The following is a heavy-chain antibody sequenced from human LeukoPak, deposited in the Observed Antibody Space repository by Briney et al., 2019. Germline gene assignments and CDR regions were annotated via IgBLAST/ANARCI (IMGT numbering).Heavy chain of an antibody. J-gene: IGHJ3*02. CDR1: GFTFSSYW. V-gene: IGHV3-7*01. Sequence: GGSLRLSCAASGFTFSSYWMSWVRQAPGKGLEWVANIKQDGSEEYYVDSVKGRFTISRDNAKNSLYLQMNSLRAEDTAVYYCARDPYSSSWYRGEGAFDIWGQGTMVTVSS. CDR2: IKQDGSEE. CDR3: ARDPYSSSWYRGEGAFDI. D-gene: IGHD6-13*01.